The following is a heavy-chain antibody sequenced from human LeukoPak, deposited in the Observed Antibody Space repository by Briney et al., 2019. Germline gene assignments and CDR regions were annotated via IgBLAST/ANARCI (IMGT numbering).Heavy chain of an antibody. Sequence: SETLSLTCTVSGGSISSYYWSWIRQPPGKGLEWIGNIFYSGSTYYSPSLRSRVTISLDTSRNQFSLKLNSVTAADTAVYYCAKVRGTPYWGQGTLVTVSS. D-gene: IGHD3-16*01. CDR1: GGSISSYY. V-gene: IGHV4-59*12. CDR3: AKVRGTPY. J-gene: IGHJ4*02. CDR2: IFYSGST.